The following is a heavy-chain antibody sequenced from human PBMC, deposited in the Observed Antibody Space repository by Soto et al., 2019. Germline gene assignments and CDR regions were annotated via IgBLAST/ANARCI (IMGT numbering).Heavy chain of an antibody. J-gene: IGHJ4*02. Sequence: SGTLSLTCTVSGGPISRYYWRWIRQPPGKGLEXIGXXYXXGXTXXXPXXXSRVTISVDASKKRFSLRVSCVTAADTAVYYCARDGPGGGYHFVDYWGQGILVTASS. CDR1: GGPISRYY. D-gene: IGHD3-22*01. V-gene: IGHV4-59*01. CDR2: XYXXGXT. CDR3: ARDGPGGGYHFVDY.